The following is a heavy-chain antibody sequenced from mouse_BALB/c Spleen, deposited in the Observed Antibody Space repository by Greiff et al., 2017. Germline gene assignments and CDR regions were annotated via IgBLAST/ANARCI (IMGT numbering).Heavy chain of an antibody. D-gene: IGHD1-2*01. CDR1: GFNIKDTY. CDR3: ARHTTATWFAY. CDR2: IDPANGNT. Sequence: EVQLQESGAELVKPGASVKLSCTASGFNIKDTYMHWVKQRPEQGLEWIGRIDPANGNTKYDPKFQGKATITADTSSNTAYLQLSSLTSEDTAVYYCARHTTATWFAYWGQGTLVTVSA. J-gene: IGHJ3*01. V-gene: IGHV14-3*02.